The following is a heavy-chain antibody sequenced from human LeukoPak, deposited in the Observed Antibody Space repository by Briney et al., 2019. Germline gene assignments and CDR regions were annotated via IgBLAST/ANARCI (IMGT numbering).Heavy chain of an antibody. CDR2: ISSSGSTI. V-gene: IGHV3-48*03. CDR3: ARDRFDYYGSGGDYYYMDV. Sequence: GGSLRLSCAASGFTFSSYEMNWVRQAPGKGLEWVSYISSSGSTIYYADSVKGRFTISRDNAKNSLYPQMNSLRAEDTAVYYCARDRFDYYGSGGDYYYMDVWGKGTTVTISS. D-gene: IGHD3-10*01. J-gene: IGHJ6*03. CDR1: GFTFSSYE.